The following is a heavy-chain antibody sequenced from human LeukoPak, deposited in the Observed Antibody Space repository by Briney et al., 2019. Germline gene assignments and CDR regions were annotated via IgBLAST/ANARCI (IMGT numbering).Heavy chain of an antibody. V-gene: IGHV1-69*01. CDR1: GGTFSSYA. J-gene: IGHJ6*02. Sequence: SVKVSCKASGGTFSSYAISWVRQAPGQGLEWMGGIIPIFGTANYAQKFQGRVTITAYESTSTAYMELSSLRSEDTAVYYCARDSGYEMGYYYGMDVWGQGTTVTVSS. D-gene: IGHD5-12*01. CDR2: IIPIFGTA. CDR3: ARDSGYEMGYYYGMDV.